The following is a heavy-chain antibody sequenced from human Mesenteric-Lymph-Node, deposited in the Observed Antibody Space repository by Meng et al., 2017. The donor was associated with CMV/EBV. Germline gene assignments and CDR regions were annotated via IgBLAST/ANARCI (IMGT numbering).Heavy chain of an antibody. CDR3: AKDLSTSGHGQGEGY. CDR2: ILAGKGNT. CDR1: GYTFSHYA. J-gene: IGHJ4*02. Sequence: SGYTFSHYAIHWVRQAPGQGLEWMGWILAGKGNTKSSQKFQDRITITRDTSASTAYMELSSLTSEDTALYYCAKDLSTSGHGQGEGYWGQGTLVTVSS. D-gene: IGHD1-26*01. V-gene: IGHV1-3*01.